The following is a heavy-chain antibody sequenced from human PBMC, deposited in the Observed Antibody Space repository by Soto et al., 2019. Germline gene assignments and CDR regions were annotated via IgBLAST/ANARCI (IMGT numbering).Heavy chain of an antibody. Sequence: PGGSLRLSCAASGFTFSSYAMAWVRQAPGKGVEWVSGIDASGSRTYYADSVKGRFTISRDNSRNTVYLQMNSLRAEDTAVYHCVRDLLGSGGHFDYWGQGTPVTVSS. V-gene: IGHV3-23*01. J-gene: IGHJ4*02. D-gene: IGHD7-27*01. CDR3: VRDLLGSGGHFDY. CDR2: IDASGSRT. CDR1: GFTFSSYA.